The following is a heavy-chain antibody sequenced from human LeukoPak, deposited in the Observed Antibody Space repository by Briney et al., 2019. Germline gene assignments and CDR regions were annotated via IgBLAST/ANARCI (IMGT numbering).Heavy chain of an antibody. CDR1: GFTFSNAW. CDR3: ARGRPHGNDY. CDR2: IASDGSST. V-gene: IGHV3-74*01. J-gene: IGHJ4*02. D-gene: IGHD4-23*01. Sequence: GGSLRLSCATSGFTFSNAWMNWVRQAPGKGLVWVSRIASDGSSTTYADSVKGRFSISRDNARNTLYLQMNSLRVEDTAVYYCARGRPHGNDYWGQGTLVTVSS.